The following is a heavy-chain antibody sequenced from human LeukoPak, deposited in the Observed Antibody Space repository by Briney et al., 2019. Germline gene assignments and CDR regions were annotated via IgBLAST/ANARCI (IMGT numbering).Heavy chain of an antibody. V-gene: IGHV3-9*01. CDR2: ISWNSGSI. J-gene: IGHJ4*02. CDR1: GFTFDDYA. Sequence: PGGSLRLSCAASGFTFDDYAMHWVRQAPGKGLEWVSGISWNSGSIGYADSVKGRFTISRDNAKNSLYLQMNSLRAEDTALYYCAKVRKAVAGPVDYWGRGTLVTVSS. D-gene: IGHD6-19*01. CDR3: AKVRKAVAGPVDY.